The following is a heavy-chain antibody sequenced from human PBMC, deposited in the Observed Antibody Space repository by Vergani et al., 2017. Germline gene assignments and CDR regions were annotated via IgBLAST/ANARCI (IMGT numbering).Heavy chain of an antibody. V-gene: IGHV4-34*01. CDR2: INHSGST. Sequence: QVQLQQWGAGLLKPSETLSLTCAVYGWSFSGYYWSWIRQPPGKGLEWIGEINHSGSTNYNPSLKSRVTISVDTSKNQFSLKLSSVTAADTAVYYCARARGYSYGFDYWGQGTLVTVSS. J-gene: IGHJ4*02. D-gene: IGHD5-18*01. CDR1: GWSFSGYY. CDR3: ARARGYSYGFDY.